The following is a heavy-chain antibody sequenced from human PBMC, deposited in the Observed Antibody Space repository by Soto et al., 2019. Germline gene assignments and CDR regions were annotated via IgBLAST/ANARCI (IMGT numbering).Heavy chain of an antibody. Sequence: QVQLVESGGGVVQPGKSLRLSCAASGFTFNYYDMHWVRQAPGKGLEWVAIIWYDESNTSYADSVKGRFTISRDHSENTLYLQMNSLSAEDTAVYYCARGSSWYGLDYFDYWGQGTLVTVSS. V-gene: IGHV3-33*01. CDR1: GFTFNYYD. D-gene: IGHD6-13*01. CDR3: ARGSSWYGLDYFDY. J-gene: IGHJ4*02. CDR2: IWYDESNT.